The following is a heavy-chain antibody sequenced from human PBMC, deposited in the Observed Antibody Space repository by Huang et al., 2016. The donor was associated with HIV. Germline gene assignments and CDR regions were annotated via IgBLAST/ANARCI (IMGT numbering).Heavy chain of an antibody. CDR1: GGSVTSDTYN. D-gene: IGHD3-22*01. CDR3: ARGRYYYEASGFDFDY. CDR2: VYHSGTT. V-gene: IGHV4-61*01. Sequence: QVQLQESGPGLVKPSETLSLTCTVSGGSVTSDTYNWNWIRQPPGKGLEGIGYVYHSGTTNSSPSRKSRVSISIDTATNQFSLKLSSVTAADTAVYYCARGRYYYEASGFDFDYWGQGTLLTVSS. J-gene: IGHJ4*02.